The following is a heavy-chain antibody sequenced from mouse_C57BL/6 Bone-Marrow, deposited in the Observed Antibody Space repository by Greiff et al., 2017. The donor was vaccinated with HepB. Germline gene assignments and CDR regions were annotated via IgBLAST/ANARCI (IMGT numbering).Heavy chain of an antibody. V-gene: IGHV14-2*01. CDR1: GFTIKDYY. D-gene: IGHD3-2*02. CDR2: IDPEDGET. CDR3: ARSSSGYD. Sequence: VQLQQSGAELVKPGASVKLSCTASGFTIKDYYMHWVKQRTEQGLEWIGRIDPEDGETKYATKFQGKATITADTSSNTAYLQLSSLTSEDTAVYYCARSSSGYDWGQGTTLTVSS. J-gene: IGHJ2*01.